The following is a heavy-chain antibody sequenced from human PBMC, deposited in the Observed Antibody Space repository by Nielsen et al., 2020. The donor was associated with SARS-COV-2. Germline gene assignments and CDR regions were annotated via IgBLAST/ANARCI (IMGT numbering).Heavy chain of an antibody. V-gene: IGHV3-73*01. Sequence: GGSLRLSCVASGFTFSGSAMHWVRQASGKGLEWLGRIRSYANEYATAYAASVKGRFTISRDDSKNTAYLQMNSLRAEDTAVYYCAKVSSGYYHYFDYWGQGTLVTVSS. CDR3: AKVSSGYYHYFDY. CDR1: GFTFSGSA. CDR2: IRSYANEYAT. D-gene: IGHD3-22*01. J-gene: IGHJ4*02.